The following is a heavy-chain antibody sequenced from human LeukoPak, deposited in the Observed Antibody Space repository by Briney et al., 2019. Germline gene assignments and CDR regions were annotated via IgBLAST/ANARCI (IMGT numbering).Heavy chain of an antibody. CDR3: ARSVYCSGGGCPFDY. CDR2: INHSGST. J-gene: IGHJ4*02. CDR1: GGSFSGYY. V-gene: IGHV4-34*01. Sequence: PSETLSLTCAVYGGSFSGYYWSWIRQPPGKGLEWIGEINHSGSTNYNPSLKSRVTISVDTSKNQFSLKLSSVTAADTAVYYCARSVYCSGGGCPFDYWGQGTLVTVSS. D-gene: IGHD2-15*01.